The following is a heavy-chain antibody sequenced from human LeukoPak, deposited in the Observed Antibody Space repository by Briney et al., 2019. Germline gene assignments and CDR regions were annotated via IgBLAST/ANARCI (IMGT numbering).Heavy chain of an antibody. Sequence: GGSLTLTLACSGFTFISYQMNWFRQAPGKGLEWVSYIGSSGRTIYYADSVKGRFTISRDNAKNSLYLQMSSLRAEDTAVYYCARNSLGSCHAGYFDCWGHGTLVTVSS. V-gene: IGHV3-48*03. J-gene: IGHJ4*01. CDR3: ARNSLGSCHAGYFDC. CDR2: IGSSGRTI. D-gene: IGHD3-10*01. CDR1: GFTFISYQ.